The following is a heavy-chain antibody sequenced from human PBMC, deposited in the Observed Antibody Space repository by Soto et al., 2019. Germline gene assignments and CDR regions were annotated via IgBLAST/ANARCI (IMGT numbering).Heavy chain of an antibody. J-gene: IGHJ5*02. Sequence: SETLSLTCSVSGVSISSNSYYWGWIRQPPGKGLEWIGSIYYSGTTYYNPSLKSRVTISVDTSKNHFSLKLSSVTAADTAVYYCARVFSDSSSFFDPWAREPWSPSPQ. D-gene: IGHD6-13*01. CDR3: ARVFSDSSSFFDP. V-gene: IGHV4-39*07. CDR2: IYYSGTT. CDR1: GVSISSNSYY.